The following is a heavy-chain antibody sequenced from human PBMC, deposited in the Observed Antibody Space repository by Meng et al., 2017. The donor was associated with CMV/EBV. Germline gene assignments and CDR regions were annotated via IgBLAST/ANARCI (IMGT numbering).Heavy chain of an antibody. V-gene: IGHV1-69*10. Sequence: SVKVSCKASGGTFSSYAISWVRQAPGQGLEWMGGIIPILGIANYAQKFQGRVTITADKSTSTAYMELSSLRSEDTAAYYCARGDKIVVVPAAMGYYYYGMDVWGQGTTVTVSS. CDR2: IIPILGIA. J-gene: IGHJ6*02. CDR1: GGTFSSYA. CDR3: ARGDKIVVVPAAMGYYYYGMDV. D-gene: IGHD2-2*01.